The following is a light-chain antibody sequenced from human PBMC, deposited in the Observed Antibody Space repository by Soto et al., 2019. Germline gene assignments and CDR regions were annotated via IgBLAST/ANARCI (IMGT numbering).Light chain of an antibody. J-gene: IGKJ1*01. Sequence: EIVLTQSPGTLSLSPGERATLSCRASQSVTGNHLAWYQKQPGQAPRLLMSAASSRATGIPVRISGSGSGTDFTLTISRLEPEDVAVYYCRLYGSAPWTFGEGTKVEIK. V-gene: IGKV3-20*01. CDR3: RLYGSAPWT. CDR1: QSVTGNH. CDR2: AAS.